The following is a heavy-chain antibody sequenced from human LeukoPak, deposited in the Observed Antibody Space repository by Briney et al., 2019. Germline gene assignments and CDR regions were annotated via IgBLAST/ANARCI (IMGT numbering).Heavy chain of an antibody. CDR1: GFTFSSYE. D-gene: IGHD3-22*01. CDR2: ISSSGSTI. Sequence: GSLRLSCAASGFTFSSYEMNWVRQAPGKGLEWVSYISSSGSTIYYADSVKGRFTISRDNSKNTLYLQMNSLRAEDTAVYYCAKDLALGIVVGDAFDIWGQGTMVTVSS. V-gene: IGHV3-48*03. CDR3: AKDLALGIVVGDAFDI. J-gene: IGHJ3*02.